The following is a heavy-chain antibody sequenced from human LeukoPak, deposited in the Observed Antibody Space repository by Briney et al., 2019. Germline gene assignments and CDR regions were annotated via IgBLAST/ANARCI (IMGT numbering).Heavy chain of an antibody. D-gene: IGHD3-22*01. J-gene: IGHJ4*02. CDR2: FDPEDGET. CDR1: GYTLTELS. V-gene: IGHV1-24*01. Sequence: ASVKVSCKVSGYTLTELSMRWVRQAPGKGLEWMGGFDPEDGETIYAQKFQGRVTMTEDTSTDTAYMELSSLRSEDTAVYYCATDRPYYYDSSGYYYFDYWGQGTLVTVSS. CDR3: ATDRPYYYDSSGYYYFDY.